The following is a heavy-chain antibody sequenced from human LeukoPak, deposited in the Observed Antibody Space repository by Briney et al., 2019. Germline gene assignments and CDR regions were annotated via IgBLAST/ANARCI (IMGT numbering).Heavy chain of an antibody. CDR3: ARVAVAGTYYYYYMDV. CDR1: GFTFSSYW. J-gene: IGHJ6*03. V-gene: IGHV3-7*01. CDR2: IKQDGSEK. D-gene: IGHD6-19*01. Sequence: RGSLRLSCAASGFTFSSYWMSWVRQAPGKGLEWVANIKQDGSEKYYVDSVKGRFTISRDNAKNSLYLQMNSLRAEDTAVYYCARVAVAGTYYYYYMDVWGKGTTVTVSS.